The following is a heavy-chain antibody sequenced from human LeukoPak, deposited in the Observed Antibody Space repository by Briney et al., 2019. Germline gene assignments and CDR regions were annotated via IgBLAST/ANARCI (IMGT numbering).Heavy chain of an antibody. J-gene: IGHJ4*02. V-gene: IGHV3-30*18. Sequence: GGSLRLSCAASGFTFSSYGMHWVRQAPGKGLEWVAVISYDGSNKYYADSVKGRFTISRDNSKNTLYLQMNSLRAEDTAVYYCAKDVEMAHFDYWGQGTLVTVSS. CDR3: AKDVEMAHFDY. CDR1: GFTFSSYG. CDR2: ISYDGSNK. D-gene: IGHD5-24*01.